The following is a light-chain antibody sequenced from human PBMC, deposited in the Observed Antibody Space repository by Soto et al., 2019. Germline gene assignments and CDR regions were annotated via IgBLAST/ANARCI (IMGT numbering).Light chain of an antibody. CDR3: QQYNNWPHT. V-gene: IGKV3-15*01. CDR1: QSVSSN. Sequence: EIVMTQSPATLYVSPGERATLSGRASQSVSSNLAWYQQKPGQAPRLLIYGASTRATGIPARFSGSGSGTEFTLTISSLQSEYFAVYYCQQYNNWPHTFGQGTKLEIK. J-gene: IGKJ2*01. CDR2: GAS.